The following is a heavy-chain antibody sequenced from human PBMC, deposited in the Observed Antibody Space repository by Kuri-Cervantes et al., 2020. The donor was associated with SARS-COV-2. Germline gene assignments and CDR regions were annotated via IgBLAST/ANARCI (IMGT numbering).Heavy chain of an antibody. CDR1: GYTFTSYG. J-gene: IGHJ4*02. Sequence: ASVKVSCKASGYTFTSYGITWVRQAPGQGLEWMGWISAYNGNTNYAQKFQGRVTITADKSTSTAYMELSSLRSEDTAMYYCARDYYYDSSGYYYRFDYWGQGTLVTDSS. CDR3: ARDYYYDSSGYYYRFDY. CDR2: ISAYNGNT. V-gene: IGHV1-18*04. D-gene: IGHD3-22*01.